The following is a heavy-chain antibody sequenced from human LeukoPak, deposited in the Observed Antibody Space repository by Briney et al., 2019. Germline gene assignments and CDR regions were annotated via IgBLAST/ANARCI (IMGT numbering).Heavy chain of an antibody. CDR3: ARVIRSRYCSSSSCYTNFGYFDY. J-gene: IGHJ4*02. D-gene: IGHD2-2*01. CDR2: IYHSGST. CDR1: GGSISSGGYS. V-gene: IGHV4-30-2*01. Sequence: SETLSLTCAVSGGSISSGGYSWSWIRQPPGKGLEWIGYIYHSGSTYCNPSLKSRVTISVDRSKNQFSLKLSSVTAADTAVYYCARVIRSRYCSSSSCYTNFGYFDYWGQGTLVTVSS.